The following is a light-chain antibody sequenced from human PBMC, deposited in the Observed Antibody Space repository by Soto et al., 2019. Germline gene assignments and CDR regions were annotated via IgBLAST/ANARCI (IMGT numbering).Light chain of an antibody. CDR3: NSFTSSTTLVV. V-gene: IGLV2-14*01. CDR2: EVN. J-gene: IGLJ2*01. Sequence: QSALTQPASVSGSPGQSITISCTGTSSDVGGHNYVSWYQQHPGKAPKLMIYEVNNRPSGVSDRFSGSKAGNTASLTISGLQAEDEADYYCNSFTSSTTLVVFGGGTKLTVL. CDR1: SSDVGGHNY.